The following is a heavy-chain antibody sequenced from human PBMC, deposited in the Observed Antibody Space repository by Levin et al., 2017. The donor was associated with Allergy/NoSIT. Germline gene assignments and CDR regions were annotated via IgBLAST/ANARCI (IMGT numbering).Heavy chain of an antibody. V-gene: IGHV3-20*01. D-gene: IGHD3-10*01. Sequence: GGSLRLSCAASGFTFDDNGMSWVRQAPGKGLEWVSGINWNGGSTGYADSVKGRFTISRDNAKNSLYLQMNSLRAEDTALYHCARVRYGSGSYVFDYWGQGTLVTVSS. CDR3: ARVRYGSGSYVFDY. CDR2: INWNGGST. CDR1: GFTFDDNG. J-gene: IGHJ4*02.